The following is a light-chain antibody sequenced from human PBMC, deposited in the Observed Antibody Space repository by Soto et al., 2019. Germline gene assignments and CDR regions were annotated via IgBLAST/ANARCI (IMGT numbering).Light chain of an antibody. Sequence: DIVMTQSPDSLAVSLGERATINCKSSQNILYSFNNKNYLTWYQQKPGQPPKLLIYWASTRESGVPDRFSGSGSGTDFTLTISRLQPEDVAVYYCQQSLNVPYTFGQGTKLEIK. V-gene: IGKV4-1*01. CDR3: QQSLNVPYT. J-gene: IGKJ2*01. CDR1: QNILYSFNNKNY. CDR2: WAS.